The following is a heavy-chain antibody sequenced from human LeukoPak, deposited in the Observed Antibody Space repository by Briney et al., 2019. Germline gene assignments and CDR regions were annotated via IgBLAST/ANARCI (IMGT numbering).Heavy chain of an antibody. CDR2: LSYSGSP. J-gene: IGHJ3*02. D-gene: IGHD1-1*01. Sequence: SETLSLTCTVSGGSISNTAYYWGWIRQPPGKGLEWIGSLSYSGSPYYNPSLKSRVTISGDMSKNQFSLKLSSVTAADTAVYYCARRRLNWRAFDIWGQGTMVTVSS. V-gene: IGHV4-39*01. CDR1: GGSISNTAYY. CDR3: ARRRLNWRAFDI.